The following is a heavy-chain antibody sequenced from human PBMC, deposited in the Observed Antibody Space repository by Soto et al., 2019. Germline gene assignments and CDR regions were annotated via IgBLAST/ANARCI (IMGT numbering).Heavy chain of an antibody. Sequence: PSETLSLTCAVSGGSISSGGYSWSWIRQPPGKGLEWIGYIYHSGSTYYNPSLKSRVTISVDRSKNQFSLKLSSVTAADTAVYYRARGLKDNWKYDWFDPWGQGTLVTVSS. CDR1: GGSISSGGYS. CDR2: IYHSGST. J-gene: IGHJ5*02. D-gene: IGHD1-7*01. V-gene: IGHV4-30-2*01. CDR3: ARGLKDNWKYDWFDP.